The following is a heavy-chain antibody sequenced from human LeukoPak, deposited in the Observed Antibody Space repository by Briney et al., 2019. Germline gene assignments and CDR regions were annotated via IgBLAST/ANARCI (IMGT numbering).Heavy chain of an antibody. CDR1: GGSVSSGSYY. J-gene: IGHJ4*02. D-gene: IGHD3-22*01. V-gene: IGHV4-39*01. Sequence: PSETLSLTCTVSGGSVSSGSYYWGWIRQPPGKGLEWIGSIHYSGNTYYNPSLKSRVTISVDTSKNQFSLKLTSVTAADTAVYYCARPTFASYSSGYHYWGQGTLVTVSS. CDR2: IHYSGNT. CDR3: ARPTFASYSSGYHY.